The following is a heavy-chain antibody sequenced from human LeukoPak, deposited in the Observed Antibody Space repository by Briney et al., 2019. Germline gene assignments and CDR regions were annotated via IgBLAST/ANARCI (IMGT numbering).Heavy chain of an antibody. CDR1: GFTFSSYA. D-gene: IGHD5-18*01. Sequence: GGSPRLSCAASGFTFSSYAMSWVRQAPGKGLEWVSAISGSGGSTYYADSVKGRFTISRDNSKNTLYLQMNSLRAEDTAVYYCAKDSQLWLPSSLDYWGQGTLVTVSS. V-gene: IGHV3-23*01. CDR3: AKDSQLWLPSSLDY. J-gene: IGHJ4*02. CDR2: ISGSGGST.